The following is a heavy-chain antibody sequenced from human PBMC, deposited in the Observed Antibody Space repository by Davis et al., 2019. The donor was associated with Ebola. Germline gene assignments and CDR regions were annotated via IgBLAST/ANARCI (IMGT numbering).Heavy chain of an antibody. CDR2: MNPNSGNT. CDR1: GYTFTSYD. Sequence: AASVKVSCKASGYTFTSYDINWVRQATGQGLEWMGWMNPNSGNTNYAQKLQGRVTMTTDTSTSTAYMELSSLRSEDTAVYYCAKSGLSFGVVKYHYGMDVWGKGTTVTVSS. V-gene: IGHV1-8*01. CDR3: AKSGLSFGVVKYHYGMDV. D-gene: IGHD3-3*01. J-gene: IGHJ6*04.